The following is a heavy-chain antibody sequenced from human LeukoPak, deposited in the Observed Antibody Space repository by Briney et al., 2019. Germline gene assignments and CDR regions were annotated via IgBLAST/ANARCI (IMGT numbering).Heavy chain of an antibody. D-gene: IGHD3-22*01. CDR1: GYTFTSCG. CDR2: ISAYNGNT. J-gene: IGHJ6*02. CDR3: AGVGGLSSGYYRYYYYYGMDV. V-gene: IGHV1-18*01. Sequence: ASVKVSCKASGYTFTSCGISWVRQAPGQGLEWMGWISAYNGNTNYAQKLQGRVTMTTDTSTSTAYMELRSLRSDDTAVYYCAGVGGLSSGYYRYYYYYGMDVWGQGTTVTVSS.